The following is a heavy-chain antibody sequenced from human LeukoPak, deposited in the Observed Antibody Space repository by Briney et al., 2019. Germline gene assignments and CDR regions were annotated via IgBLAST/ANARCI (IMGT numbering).Heavy chain of an antibody. CDR1: GYTFAIYG. V-gene: IGHV1-18*01. CDR3: ARDYCTRGGDCYKEDLFDP. D-gene: IGHD2-21*02. J-gene: IGHJ5*02. CDR2: ISPYDGDT. Sequence: ASVKVSCTASGYTFAIYGISWVRQAPGQGLEWMAWISPYDGDTNYAQNFEGRVTMTTETSTSTAYMELRSLRSDDTAIYYCARDYCTRGGDCYKEDLFDPWGQGTLVTVSS.